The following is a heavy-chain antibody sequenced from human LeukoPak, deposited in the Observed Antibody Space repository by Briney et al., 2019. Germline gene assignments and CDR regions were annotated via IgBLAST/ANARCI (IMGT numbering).Heavy chain of an antibody. J-gene: IGHJ5*02. CDR3: ARGSIAAAGNWFDP. D-gene: IGHD6-13*01. CDR1: GGSISSGGSY. V-gene: IGHV4-31*03. CDR2: IYYSGST. Sequence: SETLSLTCTVSGGSISSGGSYWSWIRQHPGKGLEWIGYIYYSGSTYYNPSLKSRVTISVDTSKNQFSLKLSSVTAADTAVYYCARGSIAAAGNWFDPWGQGTLVTVSS.